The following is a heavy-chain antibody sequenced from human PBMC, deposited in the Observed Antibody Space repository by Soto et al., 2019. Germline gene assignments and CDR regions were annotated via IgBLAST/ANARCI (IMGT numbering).Heavy chain of an antibody. D-gene: IGHD3-22*01. Sequence: QVQLVQSGAEVKKPGASVKVSCKASGYTFTSYGISWVRQAPGQGLEWMGWISAYNGNTNYAQKLQGRVTMTRNTSISTAYMELSSLRSEDTAVYYCARDYYDSSGYQTRGYWGQGTLVTVSS. CDR3: ARDYYDSSGYQTRGY. CDR2: ISAYNGNT. CDR1: GYTFTSYG. J-gene: IGHJ4*02. V-gene: IGHV1-18*01.